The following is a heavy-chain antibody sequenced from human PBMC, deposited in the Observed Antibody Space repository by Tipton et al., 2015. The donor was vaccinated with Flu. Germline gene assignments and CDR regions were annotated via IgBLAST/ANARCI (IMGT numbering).Heavy chain of an antibody. V-gene: IGHV4-31*03. Sequence: LRLSCTVSGGPITSGGDYWSWIRQHPGKGLEWIGHIYYIGSTNYNPSLKSRVTISVDTAKNQFSQRLSSVTAADTAVYYCARSTYYYGSGSSDYWGQGTLVTVSS. J-gene: IGHJ4*02. D-gene: IGHD3-10*01. CDR2: IYYIGST. CDR1: GGPITSGGDY. CDR3: ARSTYYYGSGSSDY.